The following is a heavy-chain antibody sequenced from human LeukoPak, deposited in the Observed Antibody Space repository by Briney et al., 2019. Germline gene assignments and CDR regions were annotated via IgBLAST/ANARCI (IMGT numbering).Heavy chain of an antibody. Sequence: PSETLSLTCTVSGGSISGGGYYWSWIRQHPGKGLEWIGYIYYSGSTYYNPSLKSRVTISVDTSKNQFSLKLSSVTAAVTAVYYCAGDPAVTAGWFDPWGQGTLVTVSS. D-gene: IGHD2-21*02. CDR3: AGDPAVTAGWFDP. J-gene: IGHJ5*02. V-gene: IGHV4-31*03. CDR1: GGSISGGGYY. CDR2: IYYSGST.